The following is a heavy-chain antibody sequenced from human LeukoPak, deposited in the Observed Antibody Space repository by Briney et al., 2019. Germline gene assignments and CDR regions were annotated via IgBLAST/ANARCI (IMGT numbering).Heavy chain of an antibody. D-gene: IGHD3-22*01. CDR2: INPNSGGT. V-gene: IGHV1-2*02. CDR3: ARVENDSSGYSITHFDY. J-gene: IGHJ4*02. CDR1: GYTFTGYY. Sequence: ASVKVSCKASGYTFTGYYMHWVRQAPGQGLEWMGWINPNSGGTNYAQKFQGRVTMTRDTSISTAYMELSRLRSDDTAVYYCARVENDSSGYSITHFDYWGQGTLVTVSS.